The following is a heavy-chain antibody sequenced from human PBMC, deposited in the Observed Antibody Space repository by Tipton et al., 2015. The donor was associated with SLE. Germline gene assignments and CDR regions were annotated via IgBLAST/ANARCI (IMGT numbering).Heavy chain of an antibody. J-gene: IGHJ4*02. CDR2: IFHSGRT. Sequence: TLSLTCTVSGGSISSGSYYWSWIRQPAGKGLEWIGYIFHSGRTSYNPSLGSRVTISVDTSKNQLSLNLSSVTAADTAVYYCARQNGYCSRGVCYGAAVAGLLDYWGQGTLVTVSS. V-gene: IGHV4-61*10. D-gene: IGHD2-8*02. CDR1: GGSISSGSYY. CDR3: ARQNGYCSRGVCYGAAVAGLLDY.